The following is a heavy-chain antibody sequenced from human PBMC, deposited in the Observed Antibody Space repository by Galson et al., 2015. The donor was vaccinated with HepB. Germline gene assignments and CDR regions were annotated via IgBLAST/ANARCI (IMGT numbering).Heavy chain of an antibody. D-gene: IGHD1-26*01. Sequence: SLRLSCAASGFTFSSYAMHWVRQAPGKGLEWVAVISYDGSKKYYADSVKGRFTISRDNSKNALYLQMNSLRAEDTAVYYCARGDSEDYYPFFDSWGQGTLVTVSS. CDR2: ISYDGSKK. J-gene: IGHJ4*02. CDR3: ARGDSEDYYPFFDS. CDR1: GFTFSSYA. V-gene: IGHV3-30-3*01.